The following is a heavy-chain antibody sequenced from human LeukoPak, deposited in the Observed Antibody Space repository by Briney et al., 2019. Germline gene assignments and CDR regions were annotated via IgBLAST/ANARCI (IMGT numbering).Heavy chain of an antibody. CDR2: ISAYNGNT. J-gene: IGHJ4*02. CDR3: ARVEWDYYDSSGYYFDY. V-gene: IGHV1-18*01. D-gene: IGHD3-22*01. CDR1: GGTFSSYG. Sequence: ASVKVSCKASGGTFSSYGISWVRQAPGQGLEWMGWISAYNGNTNYAQKLQGRITMTTDTSTSTAYMELRSLRSDDTAVYYCARVEWDYYDSSGYYFDYWGQGTLVTVSS.